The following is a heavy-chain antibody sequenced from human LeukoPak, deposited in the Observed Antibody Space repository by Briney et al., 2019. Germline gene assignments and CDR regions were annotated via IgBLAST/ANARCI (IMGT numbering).Heavy chain of an antibody. CDR1: GFTFSSYA. V-gene: IGHV3-23*01. CDR2: ISGSGGST. J-gene: IGHJ5*02. CDR3: GKDAELLWFINWFDP. D-gene: IGHD3-10*01. Sequence: GGSLRLSCAASGFTFSSYAMSWVRQAPGKGLEWVSAISGSGGSTYYADSVKGRFTISRDNSKNTLYLQMNSLRAEDTAVYYCGKDAELLWFINWFDPWGQGTLVTVSS.